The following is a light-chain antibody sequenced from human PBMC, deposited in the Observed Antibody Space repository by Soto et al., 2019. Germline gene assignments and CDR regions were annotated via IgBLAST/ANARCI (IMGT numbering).Light chain of an antibody. CDR2: GNK. CDR3: QSYDISLSGFVV. Sequence: QSVLTQPPSVSGAPGQRVTISCTGSSSNIGTGHDVHWYQHLPGTAPKLLIFGNKNRPSGVPDRFSGSKSGTSASLAITGLQAEDEADYYCQSYDISLSGFVVFGGGTKLTVL. CDR1: SSNIGTGHD. V-gene: IGLV1-40*01. J-gene: IGLJ2*01.